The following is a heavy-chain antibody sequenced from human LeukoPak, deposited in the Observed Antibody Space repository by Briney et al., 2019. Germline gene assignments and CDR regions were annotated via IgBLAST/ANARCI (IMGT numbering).Heavy chain of an antibody. CDR1: GYTFTGYY. CDR2: INPNSGGT. D-gene: IGHD3-9*01. CDR3: ARGLYYDILTGYYKEGEFDY. J-gene: IGHJ4*02. Sequence: ASVKVSCKASGYTFTGYYIHWVRQAPGQGLEWMGWINPNSGGTNYAQKFQGRVTMTRDTSISTAYMELSRLRSDDTAVYYCARGLYYDILTGYYKEGEFDYWGQGTLVTVSS. V-gene: IGHV1-2*02.